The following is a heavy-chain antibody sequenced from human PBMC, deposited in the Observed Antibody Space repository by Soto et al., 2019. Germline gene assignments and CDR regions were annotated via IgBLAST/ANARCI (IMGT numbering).Heavy chain of an antibody. Sequence: TQSLTWSMSGDSYGIATYSSLSLRPPPGKALQWIGFIYQSGVTSYNPSLASRVSISLDRSTNQCSLKLKSVTAADTAVYFCAGMPYTSGLRFDPWGPGTRVSVSA. CDR3: AGMPYTSGLRFDP. CDR2: IYQSGVT. CDR1: GDSYGIATYS. J-gene: IGHJ5*02. D-gene: IGHD6-19*01. V-gene: IGHV4-30-2*01.